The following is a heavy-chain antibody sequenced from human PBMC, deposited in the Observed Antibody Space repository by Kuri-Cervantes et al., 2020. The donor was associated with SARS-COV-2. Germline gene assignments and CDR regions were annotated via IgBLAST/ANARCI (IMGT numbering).Heavy chain of an antibody. V-gene: IGHV3-30-3*01. CDR3: ARAPGYSYGLNYYYYMDV. CDR2: ISYDGSNK. CDR1: GFTFSSYA. J-gene: IGHJ6*03. D-gene: IGHD5-18*01. Sequence: GESLKISCAASGFTFSSYAMHWVRQAPGKGLEWVAVISYDGSNKYYADSVKGRFTISRDNSKNTLYLQMNSLRAEDTAVYYCARAPGYSYGLNYYYYMDVWGKGTTVTVSS.